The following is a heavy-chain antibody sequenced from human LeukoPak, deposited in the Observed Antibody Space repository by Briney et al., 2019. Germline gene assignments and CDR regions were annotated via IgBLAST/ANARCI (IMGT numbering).Heavy chain of an antibody. CDR1: GGSINNYY. CDR2: IYSSGST. Sequence: PSETLSLTCTVSGGSINNYYWSWIRQPPGKGLEWIGYIYSSGSTNYNPSLKSRLTISVDMSKNQVSLQLSSVTAADTAVYYCARGVTSPLDAFDIWGQGTTVTVSS. V-gene: IGHV4-59*01. D-gene: IGHD1-26*01. J-gene: IGHJ3*02. CDR3: ARGVTSPLDAFDI.